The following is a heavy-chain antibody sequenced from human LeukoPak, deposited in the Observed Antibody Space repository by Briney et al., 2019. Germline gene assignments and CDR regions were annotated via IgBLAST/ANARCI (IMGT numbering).Heavy chain of an antibody. CDR3: ARDGDTAMGTGYFDY. CDR1: GFIFSSYS. D-gene: IGHD5-18*01. CDR2: ITGSGGNT. V-gene: IGHV3-23*01. J-gene: IGHJ4*02. Sequence: LPGGSLRLSCAASGFIFSSYSMSWVRQAPGKGLEWVSVITGSGGNTYYADSVKGRFTISRDNSKNTLYLQMNSLRAEDTAVYCCARDGDTAMGTGYFDYWGQGTLVTVSS.